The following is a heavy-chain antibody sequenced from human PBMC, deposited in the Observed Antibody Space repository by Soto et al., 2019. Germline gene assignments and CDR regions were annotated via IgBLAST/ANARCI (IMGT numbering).Heavy chain of an antibody. V-gene: IGHV4-34*01. J-gene: IGHJ4*02. CDR3: ARHPVTYADYYDIYS. CDR1: GGTFSGYH. CDR2: INHSGST. Sequence: PSGTLSLTGAAYGGTFSGYHWSWIRQPPGKGLEWIGEINHSGSTNYNPSLKSRVTMSVDTSKNQFSLKLSSVTAADTAVYYCARHPVTYADYYDIYSWGQEALLTVSS. D-gene: IGHD3-9*01.